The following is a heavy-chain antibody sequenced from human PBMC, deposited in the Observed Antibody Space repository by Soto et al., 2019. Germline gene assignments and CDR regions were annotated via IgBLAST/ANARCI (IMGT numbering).Heavy chain of an antibody. D-gene: IGHD6-13*01. CDR2: INQGGTT. CDR1: GGSFSGHY. CDR3: ARGATGYSSSWYEY. Sequence: SETLSLTCAVYGGSFSGHYWSWIRQPPGKGLEWIGEINQGGTTNYNPSLKSRVTMSVDTSKNQFSLKLSSVTAADTAVYYCARGATGYSSSWYEYWGQGTLVTVSS. V-gene: IGHV4-34*01. J-gene: IGHJ4*02.